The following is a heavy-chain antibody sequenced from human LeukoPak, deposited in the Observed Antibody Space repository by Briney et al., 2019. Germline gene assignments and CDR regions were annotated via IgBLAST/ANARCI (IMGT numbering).Heavy chain of an antibody. Sequence: GASLRLSCAASGFTFDDYAMHWVRQAPGKGLEWVSGISWNSGSIGYADSVKGRFTISRDNSKNTLYLQMNSLRAEDTAVYYCAKDPSNYYDSSGYYFYWGQGTLVTVSS. CDR2: ISWNSGSI. CDR3: AKDPSNYYDSSGYYFY. J-gene: IGHJ4*02. D-gene: IGHD3-22*01. CDR1: GFTFDDYA. V-gene: IGHV3-9*01.